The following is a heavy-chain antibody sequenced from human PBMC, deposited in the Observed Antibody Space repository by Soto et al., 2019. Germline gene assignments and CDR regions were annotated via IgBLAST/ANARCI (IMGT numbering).Heavy chain of an antibody. D-gene: IGHD3-3*02. CDR1: GGSISSSNW. V-gene: IGHV4-4*02. J-gene: IGHJ4*02. CDR3: ARHFRDAYTALAC. CDR2: IYHSGST. Sequence: SLTCAVSGGSISSSNWWSWVRQPPGKGLEWIGEIYHSGSTNYNPSLKSRATISVDTSKNQFSLNLGSVTSADTAVYYCARHFRDAYTALACWGQGTLVTVSS.